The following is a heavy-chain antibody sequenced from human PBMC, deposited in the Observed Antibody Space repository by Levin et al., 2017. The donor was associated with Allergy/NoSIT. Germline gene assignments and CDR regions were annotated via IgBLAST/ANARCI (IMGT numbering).Heavy chain of an antibody. J-gene: IGHJ3*02. Sequence: GGSLRLSCAASGFTVSSNYMSWVRQAPGKGLEWVSVIYSGGSTYYADSVKGRFTISRDNSKNTLYLQMNSLRAEDTAVYYCARAYYYDSSGYYRGGLDIWGQGTMVTVSS. V-gene: IGHV3-66*01. CDR2: IYSGGST. D-gene: IGHD3-22*01. CDR1: GFTVSSNY. CDR3: ARAYYYDSSGYYRGGLDI.